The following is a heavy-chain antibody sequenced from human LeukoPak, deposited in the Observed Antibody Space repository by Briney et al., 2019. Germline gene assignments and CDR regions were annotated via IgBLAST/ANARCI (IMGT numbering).Heavy chain of an antibody. Sequence: SETLSLTCTVSGGSISSHYWSWIRQPPGKGPEWIGYIYYSGSTNYNPSLKSRVTISVDTSKNQFSLKLSSVTAADTAVYYCARAKLNYYDSSGYPYNWFDPWGQGTLVTVSS. CDR1: GGSISSHY. J-gene: IGHJ5*02. CDR2: IYYSGST. D-gene: IGHD3-22*01. V-gene: IGHV4-59*11. CDR3: ARAKLNYYDSSGYPYNWFDP.